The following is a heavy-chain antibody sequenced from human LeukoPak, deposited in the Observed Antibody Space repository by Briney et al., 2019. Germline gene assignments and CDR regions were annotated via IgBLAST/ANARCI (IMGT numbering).Heavy chain of an antibody. D-gene: IGHD6-13*01. Sequence: PGGSLGLSCAASGFTFSDYWMHWVRQAPGKGLVWVSRVNRDGSSTSYADSVKGRFTISRDNAKNTLSLQMNSLRAEDTAVYYCARDRSISAAGDTYWGQGTLVTVSS. CDR3: ARDRSISAAGDTY. CDR2: VNRDGSST. CDR1: GFTFSDYW. V-gene: IGHV3-74*01. J-gene: IGHJ4*02.